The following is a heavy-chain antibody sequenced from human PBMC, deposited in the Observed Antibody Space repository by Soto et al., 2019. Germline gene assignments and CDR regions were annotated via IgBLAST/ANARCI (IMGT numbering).Heavy chain of an antibody. V-gene: IGHV1-69*13. CDR3: ARGRGLYNSGRSQLDS. J-gene: IGHJ5*01. D-gene: IGHD1-1*01. CDR1: GDSFSTYT. CDR2: IIPRFGTT. Sequence: ASVKASCKASGDSFSTYTVNWVRQAPRQGLEWMGGIIPRFGTTNYAPTLQDRVTITADESMNTVYMELSSLRSEDTALYYCARGRGLYNSGRSQLDSWG.